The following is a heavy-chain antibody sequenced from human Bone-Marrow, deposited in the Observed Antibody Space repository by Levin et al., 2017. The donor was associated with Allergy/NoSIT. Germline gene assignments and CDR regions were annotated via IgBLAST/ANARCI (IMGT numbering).Heavy chain of an antibody. V-gene: IGHV1-24*01. Sequence: ASVKVSCKVSGYTLSELSIHWVRQAPGKGLEWMGGFDTEDGETIYAQKFQGRVTMTEDTSTDTSYMELSSLRSEDTAVYYCATGERGCTGGGCYADLDYWGQGTLVIVSS. CDR2: FDTEDGET. D-gene: IGHD2-15*01. CDR1: GYTLSELS. CDR3: ATGERGCTGGGCYADLDY. J-gene: IGHJ4*02.